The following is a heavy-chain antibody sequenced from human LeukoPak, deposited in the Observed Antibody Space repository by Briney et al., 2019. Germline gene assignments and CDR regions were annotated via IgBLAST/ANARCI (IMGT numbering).Heavy chain of an antibody. J-gene: IGHJ2*01. Sequence: PSETLSLTCAVYGGPFSSYYWSWIRQPPGKGLEWIGEINHSGSTKYNSSLKSRVTMSLDTSKNQFSLKLTSVTAADTAMYYCARWGSGNYYYWHFDLWGRGTLVTVSS. CDR3: ARWGSGNYYYWHFDL. CDR2: INHSGST. CDR1: GGPFSSYY. D-gene: IGHD1-26*01. V-gene: IGHV4-34*01.